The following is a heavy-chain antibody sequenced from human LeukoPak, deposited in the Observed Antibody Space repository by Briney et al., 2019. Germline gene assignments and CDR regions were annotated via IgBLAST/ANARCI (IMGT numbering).Heavy chain of an antibody. J-gene: IGHJ4*02. CDR3: ARTYPVETGLFADY. D-gene: IGHD2-21*01. V-gene: IGHV1-2*02. Sequence: VASVKVSCKASGYTFTGYYIHWVRQAPGQGLEWMGWINPNSGGANYAQRFQDRVTMTRDTSISTAYMELTRLTSDDTAVYYCARTYPVETGLFADYWGQGTLVTVSS. CDR2: INPNSGGA. CDR1: GYTFTGYY.